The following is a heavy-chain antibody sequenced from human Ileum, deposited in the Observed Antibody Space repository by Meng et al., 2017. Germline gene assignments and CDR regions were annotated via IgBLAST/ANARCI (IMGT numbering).Heavy chain of an antibody. D-gene: IGHD4-11*01. CDR1: GGSVSSGIW. Sequence: SETLSLTCGVSGGSVSSGIWWSWVRQPPGKGLEWIGEIFQTGRATYNPSLKSRVTMSVDTSKNQLSLNLISVTAADTAVYYCARAPSYSLDTWGQGTLVTVSS. CDR3: ARAPSYSLDT. V-gene: IGHV4-4*02. CDR2: IFQTGRA. J-gene: IGHJ5*02.